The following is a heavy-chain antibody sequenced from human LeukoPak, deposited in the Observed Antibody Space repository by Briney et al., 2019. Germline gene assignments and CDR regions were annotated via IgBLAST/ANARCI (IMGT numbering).Heavy chain of an antibody. Sequence: GGSLRLSCVASGFSFSSYAMSWVRQAPGKGLEWVSSISGTGDTTYYADAVKGRFTISRDNSRNTLYLQMNSLRGEDTAVYYCAKDAQRGFDYSNSLEYWGQGTLVTVSS. J-gene: IGHJ4*02. V-gene: IGHV3-23*01. CDR3: AKDAQRGFDYSNSLEY. CDR1: GFSFSSYA. CDR2: ISGTGDTT. D-gene: IGHD4-11*01.